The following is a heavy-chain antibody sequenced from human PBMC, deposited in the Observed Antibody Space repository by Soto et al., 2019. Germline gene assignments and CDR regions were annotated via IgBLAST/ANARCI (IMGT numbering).Heavy chain of an antibody. J-gene: IGHJ5*02. Sequence: QVQLVQSGAEVKKPGASVKVSCKASGYTFTKYAIHWVRQAPGQGLEWMGWINAGNGNTKYSQNFQGRVTISRDTSATTAYMELSNLRTEDTAVYYCARDDVVSLLKWVNYFVPWGQGTLVTVSS. CDR3: ARDDVVSLLKWVNYFVP. D-gene: IGHD2-2*01. CDR1: GYTFTKYA. CDR2: INAGNGNT. V-gene: IGHV1-3*01.